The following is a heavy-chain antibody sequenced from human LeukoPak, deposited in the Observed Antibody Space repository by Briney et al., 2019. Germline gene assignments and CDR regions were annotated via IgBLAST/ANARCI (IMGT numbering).Heavy chain of an antibody. CDR3: ARHQARGVARSYASDI. Sequence: KASETLSLTCTVSGGSISSSSYYWGWIRQPPGKGLEWIGSIYYSGSTYYNPSLKSRVTISVDTSKNQFSLKLSSVTAADTAVYYCARHQARGVARSYASDIWGQGTMVTVSS. CDR1: GGSISSSSYY. J-gene: IGHJ3*02. CDR2: IYYSGST. D-gene: IGHD2-15*01. V-gene: IGHV4-39*01.